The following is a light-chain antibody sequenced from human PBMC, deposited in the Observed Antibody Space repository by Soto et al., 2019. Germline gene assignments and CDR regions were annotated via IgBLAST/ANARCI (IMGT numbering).Light chain of an antibody. Sequence: EIVLTQSPATLSLSLGERATLSCKASQSVNTYVGWYQQKPGQAPRLLISEASDRATGIPARFSGSGSGTDFTLTISSLEPEDFVVYHCQHRGTFGQGTRLEIK. CDR3: QHRGT. J-gene: IGKJ5*01. CDR2: EAS. V-gene: IGKV3-11*01. CDR1: QSVNTY.